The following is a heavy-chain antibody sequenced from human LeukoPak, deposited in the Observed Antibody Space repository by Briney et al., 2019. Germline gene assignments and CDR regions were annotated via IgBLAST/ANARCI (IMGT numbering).Heavy chain of an antibody. CDR1: GFTFSSYS. CDR2: ISRSSSYI. J-gene: IGHJ5*02. D-gene: IGHD1-7*01. Sequence: PGGSLRLSCAASGFTFSSYSMNWVRQAPGKGLEWVSSISRSSSYIYYTDSVKGRFTISRDNAKNTLYLQMNSLRAEDTAVYYCAKTGATNWFDPWGQGTLVTVSS. V-gene: IGHV3-21*04. CDR3: AKTGATNWFDP.